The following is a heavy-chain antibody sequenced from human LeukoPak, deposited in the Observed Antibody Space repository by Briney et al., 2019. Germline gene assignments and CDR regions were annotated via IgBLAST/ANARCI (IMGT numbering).Heavy chain of an antibody. D-gene: IGHD1-26*01. Sequence: SETLSLTCTVSGGSISSYYWSWIRQPPGKGLEWIGYIYYSGSTNYNPSLKSRVTISVDTSKNQFSLKLSSVTAADTAVYYCARVAGELPTYHFDYWGQGTLVTVSS. CDR3: ARVAGELPTYHFDY. V-gene: IGHV4-59*01. CDR2: IYYSGST. J-gene: IGHJ4*02. CDR1: GGSISSYY.